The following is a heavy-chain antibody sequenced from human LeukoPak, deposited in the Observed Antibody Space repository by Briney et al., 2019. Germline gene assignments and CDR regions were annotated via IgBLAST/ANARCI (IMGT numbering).Heavy chain of an antibody. CDR3: ARAPAVVTAPFDY. CDR2: IWCDGSNK. V-gene: IGHV3-33*01. CDR1: GFTFSSYG. Sequence: GGSLRLSCAASGFTFSSYGMHWVRQAPGKGLEWVAVIWCDGSNKYYADSVKGRFTISRDNSKNTLYLQMNSLRAEDTAVYYCARAPAVVTAPFDYWGQGTLVTVSS. J-gene: IGHJ4*02. D-gene: IGHD2-21*02.